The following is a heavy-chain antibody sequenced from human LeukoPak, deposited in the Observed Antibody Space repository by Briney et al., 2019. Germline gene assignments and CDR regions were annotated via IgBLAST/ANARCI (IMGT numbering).Heavy chain of an antibody. CDR3: ARETPPHRYCSSTSCFNYMDV. D-gene: IGHD2-2*01. J-gene: IGHJ6*03. CDR2: INPNSGGT. V-gene: IGHV1-2*02. Sequence: VASVKVSCKSSGYTFTGYYMHWVRQAPGQGLEWMGWINPNSGGTNYAQKFQGRVTMTRDTSISTAYMELSRLRSDDTAVYYCARETPPHRYCSSTSCFNYMDVWGKGSTVTISS. CDR1: GYTFTGYY.